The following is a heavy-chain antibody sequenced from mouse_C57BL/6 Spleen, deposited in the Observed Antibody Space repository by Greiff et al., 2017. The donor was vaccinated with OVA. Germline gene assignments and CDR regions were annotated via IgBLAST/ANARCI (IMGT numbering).Heavy chain of an antibody. Sequence: VQLQQSGAELARPGASVKMSCKASGYTFTSYTMHWVKQRPGQGLEWIGYINPSSGYTKYNQKFKDKATLTADKSSSTAYMQLSSLTSEDSAVYYCGGDGYYAAYWGQGTLVTVSA. CDR2: INPSSGYT. CDR1: GYTFTSYT. J-gene: IGHJ3*01. CDR3: GGDGYYAAY. D-gene: IGHD2-3*01. V-gene: IGHV1-4*01.